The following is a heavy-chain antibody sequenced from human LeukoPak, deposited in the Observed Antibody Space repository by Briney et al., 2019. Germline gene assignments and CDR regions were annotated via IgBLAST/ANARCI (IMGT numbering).Heavy chain of an antibody. Sequence: ASVKVSCKASGYTFTSYGISWVRQAPGQGLEWMGRINPNSGGTNYAQKFQGRVTMTRDTSISTAYMELSRLRSDDTAVYYCARGDCSSTSCYGFDPWGQGTLVTVSS. V-gene: IGHV1-2*06. D-gene: IGHD2-2*01. CDR3: ARGDCSSTSCYGFDP. CDR1: GYTFTSYG. J-gene: IGHJ5*02. CDR2: INPNSGGT.